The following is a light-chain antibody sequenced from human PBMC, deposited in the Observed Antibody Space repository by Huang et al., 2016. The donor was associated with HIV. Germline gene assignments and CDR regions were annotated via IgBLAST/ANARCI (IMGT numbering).Light chain of an antibody. Sequence: EIVVTQSPATLSVSPGERATLSCRASQSVSSNLAWYQQKPGQAPRPLIYGAATRATSIPARFSGSGSGTGFTLTISSLQSEDFAVYYCQQYNNWPLTFGGGTKVEIK. CDR2: GAA. J-gene: IGKJ4*01. V-gene: IGKV3-15*01. CDR3: QQYNNWPLT. CDR1: QSVSSN.